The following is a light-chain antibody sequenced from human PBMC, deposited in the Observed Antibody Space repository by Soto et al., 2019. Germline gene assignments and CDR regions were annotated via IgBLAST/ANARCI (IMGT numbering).Light chain of an antibody. J-gene: IGKJ2*01. Sequence: DIVLTQSPATLSLSPGERATLSCRASQSLSNNYLAWYQKKPGQAPRLLMYGTSSRATGIPDRFSCGGSGTDFTLTISSLEPEDVAVYYCQQYGSSPYTFGQGTKLEIK. CDR3: QQYGSSPYT. CDR2: GTS. CDR1: QSLSNNY. V-gene: IGKV3-20*01.